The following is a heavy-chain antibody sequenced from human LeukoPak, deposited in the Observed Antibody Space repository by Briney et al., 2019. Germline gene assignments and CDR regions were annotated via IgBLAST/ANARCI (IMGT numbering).Heavy chain of an antibody. CDR2: ISSSGNTI. Sequence: PGGSLRLSCAASGFTFSSYAMSWIRQAPGKGLEWVSYISSSGNTILYADSVKGRFTVSRDNAKNSLYLQMNGLRAEDTAVYYCARGRCSGASCYGYNWFDPWGQGTLVTVSS. V-gene: IGHV3-11*01. J-gene: IGHJ5*02. D-gene: IGHD2-2*01. CDR3: ARGRCSGASCYGYNWFDP. CDR1: GFTFSSYA.